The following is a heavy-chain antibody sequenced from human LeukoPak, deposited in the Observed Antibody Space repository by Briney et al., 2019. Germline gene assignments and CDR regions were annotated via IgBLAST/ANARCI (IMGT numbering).Heavy chain of an antibody. CDR3: ARPNPDYGDSDDAFDI. CDR1: GGSISSYY. J-gene: IGHJ3*02. D-gene: IGHD4-17*01. Sequence: SETLSLTCTVSGGSISSYYWSWIRQPPGKGLEWSGYIYYSGSTNYNPSLKSRVTISVDTSKNQFSLKLSSVTAADTAVYYCARPNPDYGDSDDAFDIWGQGTMVTVSS. V-gene: IGHV4-59*01. CDR2: IYYSGST.